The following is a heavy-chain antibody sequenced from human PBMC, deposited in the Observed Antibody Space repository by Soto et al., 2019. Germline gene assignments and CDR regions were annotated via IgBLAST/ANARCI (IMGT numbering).Heavy chain of an antibody. Sequence: QVQLVQSGAEVKKPGSSVKVSCKASGGTFSSYAISWVRQAPGQGLEWMGGIIPIFGTANYAQKFQGRVXIXAXXSTSTAYMELSSLRSEDTAVYYCATEVIAARCFDYWGQGTLVTASS. CDR3: ATEVIAARCFDY. CDR2: IIPIFGTA. J-gene: IGHJ4*02. CDR1: GGTFSSYA. V-gene: IGHV1-69*12. D-gene: IGHD6-6*01.